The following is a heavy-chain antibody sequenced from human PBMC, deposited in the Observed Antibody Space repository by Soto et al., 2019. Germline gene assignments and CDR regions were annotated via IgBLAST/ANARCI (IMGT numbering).Heavy chain of an antibody. D-gene: IGHD4-17*01. CDR3: ATAVSMTIGGGFDH. CDR1: GFTFSSYA. J-gene: IGHJ4*02. Sequence: EVQVLESGGGLVQPGGSLRLSCAASGFTFSSYAMSWVRQAPGQGLEWVSAISGSGSNTYYADSVKGRFTISSDNSKNTLYLELNSLRAEDTALDYCATAVSMTIGGGFDHWGQGTLVTVSS. V-gene: IGHV3-23*01. CDR2: ISGSGSNT.